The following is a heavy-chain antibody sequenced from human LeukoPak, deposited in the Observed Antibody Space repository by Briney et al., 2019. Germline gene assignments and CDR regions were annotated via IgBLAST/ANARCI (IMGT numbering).Heavy chain of an antibody. D-gene: IGHD3-10*01. Sequence: ASVKVSCKASGYTFSNYYMHWVRQAPGQGLEWMGMIKPSGGSTSYAQRFHRSLTMTRATSTGTVYMELSSLTSEDTAVYYCARDGAVSGTSDWYFDLWGHGTLVTVSS. CDR2: IKPSGGST. CDR3: ARDGAVSGTSDWYFDL. V-gene: IGHV1-46*01. J-gene: IGHJ2*01. CDR1: GYTFSNYY.